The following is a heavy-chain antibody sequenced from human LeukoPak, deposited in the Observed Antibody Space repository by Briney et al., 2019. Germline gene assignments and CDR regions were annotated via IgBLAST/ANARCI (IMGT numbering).Heavy chain of an antibody. CDR3: AGGGDSGGYYYPMFDY. J-gene: IGHJ4*02. CDR2: IYYSGST. CDR1: GGSISRGGYY. V-gene: IGHV4-31*03. D-gene: IGHD3-22*01. Sequence: SQTLSLTCTVSGGSISRGGYYWSWIRQHPGKGLEWIGYIYYSGSTYYNPSLKSRVTISVDTSKNQFSLKLSSVTAADTAVYYCAGGGDSGGYYYPMFDYWGQGTLVTVSS.